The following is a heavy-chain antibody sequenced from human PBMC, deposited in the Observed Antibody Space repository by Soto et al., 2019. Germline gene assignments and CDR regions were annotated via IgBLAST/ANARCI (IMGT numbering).Heavy chain of an antibody. Sequence: SETLALTCAVSGGSISSSYWCTWVRQAPGKGRQWIGEIYHSGSTNYNPSLKSRVTISVDKSNNQFSLKVSSVTAADTAVYYCARVSGSYYYGMDVWGQGTTVTVSS. CDR3: ARVSGSYYYGMDV. D-gene: IGHD1-26*01. CDR2: IYHSGST. CDR1: GGSISSSYW. V-gene: IGHV4-4*02. J-gene: IGHJ6*02.